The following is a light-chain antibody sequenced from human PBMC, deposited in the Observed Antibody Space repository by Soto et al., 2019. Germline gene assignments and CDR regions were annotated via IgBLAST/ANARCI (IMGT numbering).Light chain of an antibody. J-gene: IGLJ3*02. CDR1: SYNIGSNT. CDR3: AAWDDSLNGPG. V-gene: IGLV1-44*01. CDR2: SNN. Sequence: QSVLTQPPSASGTPGQRVTVSCSGSSYNIGSNTVNWYQQLPGTAPKLLIYSNNQRPSGVPDRFSGSKSGTSASLAISGLQSEDEADYLCAAWDDSLNGPGFGGGTKVTVL.